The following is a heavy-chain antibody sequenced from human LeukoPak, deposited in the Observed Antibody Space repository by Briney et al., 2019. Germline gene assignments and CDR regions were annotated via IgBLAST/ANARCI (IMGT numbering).Heavy chain of an antibody. Sequence: ASVKVSCKASGYTFTGYYMRWVRQAPGQGLEWMGWINPNSGGTNYAQKFQGWVTMTRGTSISTAYMELSRLRSDDTAVYYCARDITGTTGLGVDAFDIWGQGTMVTVSS. CDR1: GYTFTGYY. CDR3: ARDITGTTGLGVDAFDI. J-gene: IGHJ3*02. V-gene: IGHV1-2*04. D-gene: IGHD1-20*01. CDR2: INPNSGGT.